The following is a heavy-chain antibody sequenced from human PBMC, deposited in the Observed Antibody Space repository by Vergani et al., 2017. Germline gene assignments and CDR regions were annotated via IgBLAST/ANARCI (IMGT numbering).Heavy chain of an antibody. CDR2: IIPIFGTA. CDR1: GGTFSSYA. D-gene: IGHD1-26*01. CDR3: ARESGSYSKLYYFDY. Sequence: QVQLVQSGAEVKKPGASVKVSCKASGGTFSSYAISWVRQAPGQGLEWMGGIIPIFGTANYAPKLQGRVTIPEDKSTSTAYLEMSSLRSEDTAVYYCARESGSYSKLYYFDYWGQGTLVTVSS. V-gene: IGHV1-69*06. J-gene: IGHJ4*02.